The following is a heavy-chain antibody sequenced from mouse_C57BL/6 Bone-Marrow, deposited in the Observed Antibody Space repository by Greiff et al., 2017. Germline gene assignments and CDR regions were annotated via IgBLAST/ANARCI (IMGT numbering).Heavy chain of an antibody. V-gene: IGHV7-3*01. CDR2: IRNKANGYTT. CDR3: ERSRDGYSYARDY. Sequence: EVQRVESGGGLVQPGGSLSLSCAASGFTFTDYYMSWVRQPPGKALEWLGFIRNKANGYTTEYSASVKGRFTISRDNSQSILYLQMNALRAEDSATYYCERSRDGYSYARDYWGQGTSVTVSS. J-gene: IGHJ4*01. D-gene: IGHD2-3*01. CDR1: GFTFTDYY.